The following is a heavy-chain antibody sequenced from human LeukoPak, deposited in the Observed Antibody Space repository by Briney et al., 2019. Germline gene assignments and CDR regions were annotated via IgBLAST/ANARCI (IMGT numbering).Heavy chain of an antibody. CDR3: TSGYSGRSAYAFDI. V-gene: IGHV3-72*01. J-gene: IGHJ3*02. D-gene: IGHD1-26*01. CDR1: GSSFSDQY. CDR2: IGNKASRYTT. Sequence: PGGSLRLSCAASGSSFSDQYMDWVRQAPGKGLQWVGRIGNKASRYTTEYAASVKGRFTISRDDSKNSLYLQMNSLKTEDTALYSCTSGYSGRSAYAFDIWGQGTMVTVSS.